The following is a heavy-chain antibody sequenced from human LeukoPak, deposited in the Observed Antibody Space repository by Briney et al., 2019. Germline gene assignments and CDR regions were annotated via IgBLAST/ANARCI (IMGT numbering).Heavy chain of an antibody. CDR1: GYTFTSHW. Sequence: GESLKISCKGSGYTFTSHWIAWVRQTPGKGLEWMGMIFPVDSDTRNSPSFQGQVTISVDKSIGAAYLQWSSLKASDTAIYYCVRPRPTTVTPEGSAFDLWGQGTMVIVSA. J-gene: IGHJ3*01. CDR3: VRPRPTTVTPEGSAFDL. D-gene: IGHD4-17*01. CDR2: IFPVDSDT. V-gene: IGHV5-51*01.